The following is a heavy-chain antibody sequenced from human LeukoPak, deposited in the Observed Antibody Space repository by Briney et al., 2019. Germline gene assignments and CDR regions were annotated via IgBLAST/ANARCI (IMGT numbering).Heavy chain of an antibody. V-gene: IGHV4-39*01. CDR3: ARHYVWGRNRYYPFDY. CDR2: IYYSGNT. D-gene: IGHD3-16*02. Sequence: SETLSLTCTVSGGSISSSSYYWGWIRQPPGEGLEWIGNIYYSGNTYYNPSLKSRVTISIDTSKSQFSLMLNSVTAADTAMYYCARHYVWGRNRYYPFDYWGQGTLVTVSS. J-gene: IGHJ4*02. CDR1: GGSISSSSYY.